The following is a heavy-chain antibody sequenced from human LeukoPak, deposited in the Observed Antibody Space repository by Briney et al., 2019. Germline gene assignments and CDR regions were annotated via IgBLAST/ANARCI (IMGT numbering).Heavy chain of an antibody. V-gene: IGHV4-59*08. CDR1: GGSISSYY. D-gene: IGHD1-26*01. CDR3: ARLIVGATVYFQH. CDR2: IYYSGTT. Sequence: PSETLSLTCTVSGGSISSYYWSWIRQPPGKGLEWIGYIYYSGTTNYNLSLKSRVTISVDTSKNQFSLKLSSVTAADTAVYYCARLIVGATVYFQHWGQGTLVTVSS. J-gene: IGHJ1*01.